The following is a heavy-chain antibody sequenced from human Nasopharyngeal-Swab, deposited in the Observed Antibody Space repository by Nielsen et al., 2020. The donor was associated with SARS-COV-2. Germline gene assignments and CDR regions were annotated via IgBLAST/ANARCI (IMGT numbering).Heavy chain of an antibody. CDR3: ARGRPGHYFDY. V-gene: IGHV3-53*01. CDR1: GFTVSSNY. Sequence: LKISCAASGFTVSSNYMSWVRQAPGKGLEWVSVFYTSGDTYYAVSVKGRFTISRDNSKNTLSLQMNSLRAEDTAVYYCARGRPGHYFDYWGQGTLVTVSS. CDR2: FYTSGDT. J-gene: IGHJ4*02. D-gene: IGHD1-14*01.